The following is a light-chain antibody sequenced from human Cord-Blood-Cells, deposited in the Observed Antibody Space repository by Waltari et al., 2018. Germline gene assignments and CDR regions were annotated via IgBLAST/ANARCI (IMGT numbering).Light chain of an antibody. CDR1: QSISSW. CDR2: KAS. CDR3: QQYNSYWT. V-gene: IGKV1-5*03. Sequence: DIQMTQSPSTLSASVGDRVTITCRASQSISSWLVWYQQKQGKAPKLLIYKASSLESGVPSRFSGSGSGTEFTLTISILQPDDFATYYCQQYNSYWTFGQGTKVEIK. J-gene: IGKJ1*01.